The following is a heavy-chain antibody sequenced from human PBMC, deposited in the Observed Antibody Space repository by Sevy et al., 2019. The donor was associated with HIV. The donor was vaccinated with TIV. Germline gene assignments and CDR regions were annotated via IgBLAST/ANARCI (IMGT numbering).Heavy chain of an antibody. V-gene: IGHV3-23*01. Sequence: GGSLRLSCAVSGFSFDSYGMTWVRQAPGKGLEWVSGISGSGTRTYYADSVKGRFIISRDNSKNTLYLQMNSLRAEDTAVYYCARDVWDSSGYYYVTLDYWGQGTLVTVSS. D-gene: IGHD3-22*01. CDR3: ARDVWDSSGYYYVTLDY. CDR2: ISGSGTRT. J-gene: IGHJ4*02. CDR1: GFSFDSYG.